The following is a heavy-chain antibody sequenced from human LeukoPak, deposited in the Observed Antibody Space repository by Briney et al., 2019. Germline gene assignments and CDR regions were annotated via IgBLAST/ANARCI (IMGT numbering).Heavy chain of an antibody. CDR2: IYYSGST. CDR1: GGSISSYY. V-gene: IGHV4-59*01. J-gene: IGHJ4*02. Sequence: SETLSLTCTVSGGSISSYYWSWIRQPPGKGLEWIGYIYYSGSTNHNPSLKSRVTISVDTSKNQFSLKLSSVTAADTAVYYCARDHGSGGIDYWGQGTLVTVSS. CDR3: ARDHGSGGIDY. D-gene: IGHD3-10*01.